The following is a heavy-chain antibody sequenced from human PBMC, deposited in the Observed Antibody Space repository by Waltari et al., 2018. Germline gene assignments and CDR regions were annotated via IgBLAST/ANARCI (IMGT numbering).Heavy chain of an antibody. CDR1: GGSFSGYY. J-gene: IGHJ5*02. V-gene: IGHV4-34*01. CDR2: INHSGST. D-gene: IGHD3-16*02. Sequence: QVQLQQWGAGLLKPSETLSLTCAVYGGSFSGYYWSWSRQPPGKGLEWIGEINHSGSTNYNPSLKSRVTISVDTSKNQFSLKLSSVTAADTAVYYCARGQPNYDYIWGSYRGGGWFDPWGQGTLVTVSS. CDR3: ARGQPNYDYIWGSYRGGGWFDP.